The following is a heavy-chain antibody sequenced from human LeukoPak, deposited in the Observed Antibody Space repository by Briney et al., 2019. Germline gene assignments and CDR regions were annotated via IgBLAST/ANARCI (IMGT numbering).Heavy chain of an antibody. CDR2: ISSSSSYI. CDR3: ARDYDFWSGPNWFDP. D-gene: IGHD3-3*01. J-gene: IGHJ5*02. CDR1: GFTFSSYS. Sequence: PGVSLRLSGAASGFTFSSYSMNWVRQAPGKGLEGVSSISSSSSYIYYADSVKGRFTISRDNAKNSLYLQMNSLRAEDTAVYYCARDYDFWSGPNWFDPWGQGTLVTVSS. V-gene: IGHV3-21*01.